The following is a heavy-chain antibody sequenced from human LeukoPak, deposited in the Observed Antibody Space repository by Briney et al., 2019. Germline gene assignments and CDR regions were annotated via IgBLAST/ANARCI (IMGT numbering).Heavy chain of an antibody. CDR3: AKTTAGYSSGRYPGWPVDY. V-gene: IGHV3-23*01. CDR2: ISGSGGST. Sequence: GGSLRLSCATSGFTFGHYGFHWVRQAPGKGLEWFSGISGSGGSTFYADSVKGRFTISRDNSENTVYLQMNSLRADDTAVYYCAKTTAGYSSGRYPGWPVDYWGQGTLVTVSS. J-gene: IGHJ4*02. CDR1: GFTFGHYG. D-gene: IGHD6-19*01.